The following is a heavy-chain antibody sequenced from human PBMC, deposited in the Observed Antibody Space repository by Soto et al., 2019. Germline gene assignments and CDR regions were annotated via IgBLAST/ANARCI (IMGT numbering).Heavy chain of an antibody. D-gene: IGHD2-21*01. CDR3: AKDSHRCTAYGMDV. Sequence: QVQVVESGGGMVQPGRSLRLSCAASGFTFSIYGMHWVRKAPGKGLEWVAVISYDGSNQYYGGSVKGRFTISRDNSKNMVFLEMNSLGAEDTAVYYCAKDSHRCTAYGMDVWGQGTTVTVSS. V-gene: IGHV3-30*18. CDR1: GFTFSIYG. J-gene: IGHJ6*02. CDR2: ISYDGSNQ.